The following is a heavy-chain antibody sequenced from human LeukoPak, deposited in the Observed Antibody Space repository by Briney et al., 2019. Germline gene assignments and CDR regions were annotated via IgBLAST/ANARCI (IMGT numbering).Heavy chain of an antibody. CDR3: ARVYTSARSDSNWFDP. D-gene: IGHD6-19*01. CDR2: IYYSGST. CDR1: GDSISSGGFY. V-gene: IGHV4-31*03. J-gene: IGHJ5*02. Sequence: SQTLSLTCTVSGDSISSGGFYWSWIRQYPGKGLEWIGYIYYSGSTYFNPSLKSRVLISIDTSKNQFSLKMSSMTAADTAVYYCARVYTSARSDSNWFDPWGQGTLVTVSS.